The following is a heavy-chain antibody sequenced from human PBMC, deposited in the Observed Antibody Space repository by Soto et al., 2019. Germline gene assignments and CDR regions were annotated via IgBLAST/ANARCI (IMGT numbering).Heavy chain of an antibody. D-gene: IGHD6-13*01. CDR1: GYSFTSYW. Sequence: GETLKISCKGSGYSFTSYWIGWVRQMPGKGLEWMGIIYPGDSDTRYSPSFQGQVTISADKSISTAYLQWSSLKASDTAMYYCASGFGSSFNYYGMDVWGQGTTVTVSS. V-gene: IGHV5-51*01. J-gene: IGHJ6*02. CDR3: ASGFGSSFNYYGMDV. CDR2: IYPGDSDT.